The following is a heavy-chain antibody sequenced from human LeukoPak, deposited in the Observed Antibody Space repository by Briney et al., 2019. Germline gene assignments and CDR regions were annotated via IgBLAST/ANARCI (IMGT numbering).Heavy chain of an antibody. Sequence: PGGSLRLSCAASGFTFSSYSVNWVRQAPGKGLEWVSSISSSSSYIYYADSVKGRFTISRDNAKNSLYLQMNSLRAEDTAVYYCARQLWLAADYWGQGTLVTVSS. J-gene: IGHJ4*02. D-gene: IGHD5-18*01. V-gene: IGHV3-21*01. CDR2: ISSSSSYI. CDR3: ARQLWLAADY. CDR1: GFTFSSYS.